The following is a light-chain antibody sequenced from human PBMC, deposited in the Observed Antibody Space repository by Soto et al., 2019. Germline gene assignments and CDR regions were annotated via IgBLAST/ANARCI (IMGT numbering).Light chain of an antibody. J-gene: IGKJ1*01. CDR3: QQYISFPKT. CDR1: QSVSSW. CDR2: DAS. V-gene: IGKV1-5*01. Sequence: DIQMTQSPPTLPAFVGDTVTITCRASQSVSSWLAWYQQKPGTAPNRLIYDASSLASGVPSRFSGSGSGTKFTLTIRSLQPDDFATYYWQQYISFPKTFGQGTKVEMK.